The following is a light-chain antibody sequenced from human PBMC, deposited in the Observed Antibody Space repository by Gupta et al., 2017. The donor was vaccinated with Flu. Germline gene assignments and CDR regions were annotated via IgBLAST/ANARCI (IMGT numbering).Light chain of an antibody. CDR3: QAWDTNTAV. CDR1: KLGDKY. Sequence: SFELTQPPSVSVSPGQTARVTCSGNKLGDKYACWYQQRPGQSPTLIVYQDNKRPSGIPARFSGSNSGDTATLTIGETQPLDEADYYCQAWDTNTAVFGPGTKVTVL. J-gene: IGLJ1*01. CDR2: QDN. V-gene: IGLV3-1*01.